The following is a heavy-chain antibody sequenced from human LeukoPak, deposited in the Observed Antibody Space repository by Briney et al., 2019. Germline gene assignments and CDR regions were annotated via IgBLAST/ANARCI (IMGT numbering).Heavy chain of an antibody. V-gene: IGHV6-1*01. CDR3: ARGRREAARLVYYYYYMDV. J-gene: IGHJ6*03. CDR2: TYYRSKWYN. D-gene: IGHD6-13*01. CDR1: GDSVSSNSAA. Sequence: SQTLSLTCAISGDSVSSNSAAWNWIRQSPSRGLEWLGRTYYRSKWYNDYAVSVKSRITINPDTSKNQFSPQLNSVTPEDTAVYYCARGRREAARLVYYYYYMDVWGKGTTVTVSS.